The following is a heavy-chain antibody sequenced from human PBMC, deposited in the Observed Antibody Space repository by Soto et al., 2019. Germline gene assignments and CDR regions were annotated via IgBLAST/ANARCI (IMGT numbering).Heavy chain of an antibody. V-gene: IGHV4-31*03. D-gene: IGHD6-6*01. CDR1: GGSISSGGYY. CDR2: IFYSGNT. Sequence: QVQLQESGPGLVKPSQTLSLTCTVSGGSISSGGYYWSWIRQHPGKGLEWIGFIFYSGNTYYNPSLQSRVTMSVDTSKNQFSLKLNSVTAADTAVYYCARDVAYSTSSRWFDPWGQGTLVTVSS. CDR3: ARDVAYSTSSRWFDP. J-gene: IGHJ5*02.